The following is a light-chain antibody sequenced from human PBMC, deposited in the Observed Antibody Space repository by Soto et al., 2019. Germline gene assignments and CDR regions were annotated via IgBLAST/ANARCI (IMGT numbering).Light chain of an antibody. CDR3: LQDYNLPWT. J-gene: IGKJ1*01. V-gene: IGKV1-6*01. CDR1: QGIRND. Sequence: AIQMTQSPSSLSASVGDRVTITCRASQGIRNDLGWYQQKPGKAPKLLIYAASSLQSGVPSRFSGSGFGTDFTLTISSLQTEDSATYYCLQDYNLPWTFGQGTKVEIK. CDR2: AAS.